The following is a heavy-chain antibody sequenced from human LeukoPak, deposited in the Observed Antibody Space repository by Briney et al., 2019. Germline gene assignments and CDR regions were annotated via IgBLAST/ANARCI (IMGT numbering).Heavy chain of an antibody. D-gene: IGHD2-2*01. CDR3: AKGLRFASGQLPYFDY. V-gene: IGHV3-30*02. J-gene: IGHJ4*02. CDR2: IRYDGSNK. Sequence: GGSLRLSCAASGFTFSSYGMHWVRQAPGKGLEWVAFIRYDGSNKYYADSVKGRFTISRDNSKNTLYLQMNSLGAEDTAVYYCAKGLRFASGQLPYFDYWGQGTLVTVSS. CDR1: GFTFSSYG.